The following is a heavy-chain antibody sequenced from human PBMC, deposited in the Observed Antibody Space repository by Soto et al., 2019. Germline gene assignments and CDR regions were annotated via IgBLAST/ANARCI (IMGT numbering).Heavy chain of an antibody. CDR3: ARQGNWNPNNFDY. D-gene: IGHD1-20*01. J-gene: IGHJ4*02. CDR1: GYSFISYW. Sequence: GESLKISCKGSGYSFISYWIGWVRQMPGKGLEWMGIIYPGDSDTRYSPSLQGQVTISADKSISTAYLQWSSLKASDAAMYYCARQGNWNPNNFDYWGQGTLVTVSS. V-gene: IGHV5-51*01. CDR2: IYPGDSDT.